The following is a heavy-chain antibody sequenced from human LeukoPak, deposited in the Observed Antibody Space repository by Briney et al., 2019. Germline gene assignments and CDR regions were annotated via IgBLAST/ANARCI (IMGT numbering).Heavy chain of an antibody. Sequence: DPSETLSLTCTVSGGSISSYYWSWIRQPAGKGLEWIGRIYTSGNTNYNPSLKSRVTISRDTSKNQFSLKLSSVTAADTSVYFCARYDSSGRTFDFWGQGTLVTVSS. D-gene: IGHD3-22*01. CDR1: GGSISSYY. CDR3: ARYDSSGRTFDF. CDR2: IYTSGNT. V-gene: IGHV4-59*10. J-gene: IGHJ4*02.